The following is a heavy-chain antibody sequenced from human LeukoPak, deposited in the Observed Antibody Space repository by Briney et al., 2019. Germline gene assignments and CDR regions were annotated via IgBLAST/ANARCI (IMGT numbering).Heavy chain of an antibody. D-gene: IGHD2-21*01. J-gene: IGHJ4*02. CDR3: VQGPYLDC. Sequence: GGSLRLSCATSGFTFSAYSLSWVRQAPGKGLEWVSHITRPGTTTYYAESVRGRFTISRDNAKNSLYLQMKSLRAEDTALYFCVQGPYLDCWGQGTLVTVSS. V-gene: IGHV3-48*04. CDR1: GFTFSAYS. CDR2: ITRPGTTT.